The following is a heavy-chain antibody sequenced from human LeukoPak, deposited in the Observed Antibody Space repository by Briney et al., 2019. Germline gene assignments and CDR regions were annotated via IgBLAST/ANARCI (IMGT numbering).Heavy chain of an antibody. CDR2: IYYTGST. Sequence: SETLSLTCNVSGGSISSYYWSWTRQPPGKGLEWIGYIYYTGSTNYNPSLKSRVTISVDTSKNQFSLKLSSVTAADTAVYYCARGIAVAGRRPFDSWGQGNLLTVSS. CDR1: GGSISSYY. V-gene: IGHV4-59*08. D-gene: IGHD6-19*01. CDR3: ARGIAVAGRRPFDS. J-gene: IGHJ4*02.